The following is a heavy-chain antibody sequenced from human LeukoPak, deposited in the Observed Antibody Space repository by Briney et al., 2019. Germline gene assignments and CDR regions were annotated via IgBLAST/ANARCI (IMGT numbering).Heavy chain of an antibody. Sequence: PGMSLRLSCAASGFTFSSYGMHWVRQAPGKGLEWVAVIWYDGSNKYYADSVKGRFTISRDNSKNTLYLQMNSLRAEDTAVYYCARISGYDSSGYYPDYWGQGTLVTVSS. CDR2: IWYDGSNK. D-gene: IGHD3-22*01. CDR3: ARISGYDSSGYYPDY. V-gene: IGHV3-33*01. CDR1: GFTFSSYG. J-gene: IGHJ4*02.